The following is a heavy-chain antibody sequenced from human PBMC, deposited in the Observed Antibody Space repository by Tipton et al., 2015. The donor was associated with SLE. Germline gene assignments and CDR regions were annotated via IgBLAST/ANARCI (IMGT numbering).Heavy chain of an antibody. CDR2: IYYSGST. Sequence: TLSLTCTVSNGSITSLYDYWGWVRQPPGKGLEWIGSIYYSGSTFNNPSLKSRVTISAVTSKNQFSLRVSSVTAADTAVYYCARAGTGTAWGTFDIWGPGTMVTVSS. CDR3: ARAGTGTAWGTFDI. D-gene: IGHD1-14*01. V-gene: IGHV4-39*07. CDR1: NGSITSLYDY. J-gene: IGHJ3*02.